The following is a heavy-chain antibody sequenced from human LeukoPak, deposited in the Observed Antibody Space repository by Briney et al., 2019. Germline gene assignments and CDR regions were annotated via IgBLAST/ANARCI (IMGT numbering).Heavy chain of an antibody. D-gene: IGHD3-3*01. CDR3: ATTITIFGVVIP. V-gene: IGHV4-39*01. CDR1: GGSISSSSYY. Sequence: SETLSLTCTVSGGSISSSSYYWGWIRQPPGKGLEWIGSIYYSGSTYYNPPLKSRVTISVDTSKNQFSLKLSSVTAADTAVYYCATTITIFGVVIPWGQGTLVTVSS. CDR2: IYYSGST. J-gene: IGHJ5*02.